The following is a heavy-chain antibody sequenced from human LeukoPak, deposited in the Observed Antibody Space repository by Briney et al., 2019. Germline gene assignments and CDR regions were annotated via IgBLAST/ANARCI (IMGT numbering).Heavy chain of an antibody. V-gene: IGHV1-69*06. CDR1: GGTFSSYA. D-gene: IGHD5-12*01. Sequence: ASVKVSCKASGGTFSSYAISWVRQAPGQGLEWMGGIIPIFGTANYAQKFQGRVTITADKSTSTAYMELGSLRSEDTAVYYCASLYSGYDGYWGQGTLVTVSS. CDR3: ASLYSGYDGY. J-gene: IGHJ4*02. CDR2: IIPIFGTA.